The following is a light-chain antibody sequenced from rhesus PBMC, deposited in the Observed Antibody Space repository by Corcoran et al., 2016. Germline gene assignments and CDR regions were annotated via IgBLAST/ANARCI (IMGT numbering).Light chain of an antibody. CDR2: GAS. J-gene: IGKJ1*01. CDR1: QSVSSH. V-gene: IGKV3-24*04. Sequence: EIVMTQSPATLALSPGERATLSCRASQSVSSHLAWYQQKPGQAPRLLIYGASNRATGIPDRFSGSGSGTEFTLTISSLGPEDGGVYFCLQSSYWWTFGQGTKVEIK. CDR3: LQSSYWWT.